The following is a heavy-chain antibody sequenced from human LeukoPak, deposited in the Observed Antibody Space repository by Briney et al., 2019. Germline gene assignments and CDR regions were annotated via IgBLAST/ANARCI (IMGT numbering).Heavy chain of an antibody. CDR3: ARDRAMPTAPGYWFDP. V-gene: IGHV4-59*01. CDR2: IYYSGTT. J-gene: IGHJ5*02. Sequence: PSETLSLTCTVSGDSITTYFWSWIRQPPGKGLEWIGYIYYSGTTNYNPSLKSRVTSVDTSKSQVSLKLSSVTAADTAVYYCARDRAMPTAPGYWFDPWGQGTLVTVSS. CDR1: GDSITTYF. D-gene: IGHD2-2*01.